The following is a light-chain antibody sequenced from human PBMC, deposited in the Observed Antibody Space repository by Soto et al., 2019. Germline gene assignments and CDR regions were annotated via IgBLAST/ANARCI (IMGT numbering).Light chain of an antibody. J-gene: IGLJ3*02. CDR1: SSNIGSDF. V-gene: IGLV1-51*02. Sequence: QPVLTQPPSVSAAPGQKVTISCSGSSSNIGSDFVSWYQQLPGTAPQLLIYENNKRPSGIPDRFSGSKSATSATLGITGLQTGDEADYYCAAWDTSLSGGVFGGGTKLTVL. CDR3: AAWDTSLSGGV. CDR2: ENN.